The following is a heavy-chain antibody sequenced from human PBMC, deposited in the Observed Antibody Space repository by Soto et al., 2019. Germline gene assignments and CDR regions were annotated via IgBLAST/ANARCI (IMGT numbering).Heavy chain of an antibody. CDR1: GFTFSSYY. CDR3: ARGAVGNTISGVAIQVMD. CDR2: IGTAGDT. Sequence: GGSLRLSCAGSGFTFSSYYMHWVRQATGKGLEWVSAIGTAGDTYYPGSVKGRFTISRENAKNSLYLQINSLRAGDRGVYYCARGAVGNTISGVAIQVMD. D-gene: IGHD3-3*01. J-gene: IGHJ6*01. V-gene: IGHV3-13*01.